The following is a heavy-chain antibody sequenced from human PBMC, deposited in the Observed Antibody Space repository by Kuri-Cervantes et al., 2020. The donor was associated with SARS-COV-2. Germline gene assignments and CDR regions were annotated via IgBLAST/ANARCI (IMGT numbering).Heavy chain of an antibody. J-gene: IGHJ4*02. D-gene: IGHD7-27*01. CDR2: IYYSGST. CDR1: GYSISSGYY. V-gene: IGHV4-38-2*01. CDR3: ARILGILDY. Sequence: ESLKISCAVSGYSISSGYYWGWIRQPPGKGLEWIGSIYYSGSTYYNPSLKSRVTISVDTSKNQFSLKLSSVTAADTAVYYCARILGILDYWGQGTLVTVSS.